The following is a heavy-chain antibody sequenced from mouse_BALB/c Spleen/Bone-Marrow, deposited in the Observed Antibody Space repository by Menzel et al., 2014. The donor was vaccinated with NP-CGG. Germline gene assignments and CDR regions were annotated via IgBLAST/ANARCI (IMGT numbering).Heavy chain of an antibody. D-gene: IGHD2-3*01. CDR3: ARCDGYSYYFDY. V-gene: IGHV1-80*01. CDR1: DYAFSNYW. Sequence: QVHLQQPGADLVRPGSSVKISCKASDYAFSNYWMNWVKQRPGQGLEWIGQIYPGDGDTNYNGKFKGKATLTADKSSSTAYMQLSSLTSEDSAVYFCARCDGYSYYFDYWGQGTTLTVSS. CDR2: IYPGDGDT. J-gene: IGHJ2*01.